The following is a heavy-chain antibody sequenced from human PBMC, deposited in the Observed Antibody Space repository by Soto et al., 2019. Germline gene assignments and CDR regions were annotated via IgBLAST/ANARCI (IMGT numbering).Heavy chain of an antibody. Sequence: QVQLVESGGGVVQAGRSLRLSCAASGFTFSTYDVHWVRQAPGKGLEWVAVISYDGSNEKYADSVKGRFTISRDNSRNTLYLQMNSLRPEDTALYYCAKDRGYCTTTSCQSFDYWGQGTLVTVSS. CDR3: AKDRGYCTTTSCQSFDY. D-gene: IGHD2-2*01. CDR2: ISYDGSNE. V-gene: IGHV3-30*18. J-gene: IGHJ4*02. CDR1: GFTFSTYD.